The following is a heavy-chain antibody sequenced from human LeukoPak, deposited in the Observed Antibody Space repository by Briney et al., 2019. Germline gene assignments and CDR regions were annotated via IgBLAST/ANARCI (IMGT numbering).Heavy chain of an antibody. CDR3: AKELLYSGSYYSFDY. V-gene: IGHV3-23*01. CDR2: ISGSAGYT. CDR1: GFTFSNYA. D-gene: IGHD1-26*01. J-gene: IGHJ4*02. Sequence: GGSLRLSCAASGFTFSNYAMSWVRQAPGQGLEWVSAISGSAGYTYYADSVKGRFSISRDNSKNTLYLQLNSLRAEGTAVYYCAKELLYSGSYYSFDYWGQGTLVTVSS.